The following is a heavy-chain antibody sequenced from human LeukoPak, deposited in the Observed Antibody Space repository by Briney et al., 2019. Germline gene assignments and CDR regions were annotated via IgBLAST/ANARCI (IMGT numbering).Heavy chain of an antibody. Sequence: GGSLRLSCAASGFTFSSYAMHWVRQAPGKGLEWVAVISYDGSNKYYADSVKGRFTISRDNSKNTLYLQMNSLRAEDTAVYYCARDASPIVVVVAATDNWFDPWGQGTLVTVSS. V-gene: IGHV3-30-3*01. D-gene: IGHD2-15*01. CDR2: ISYDGSNK. J-gene: IGHJ5*02. CDR3: ARDASPIVVVVAATDNWFDP. CDR1: GFTFSSYA.